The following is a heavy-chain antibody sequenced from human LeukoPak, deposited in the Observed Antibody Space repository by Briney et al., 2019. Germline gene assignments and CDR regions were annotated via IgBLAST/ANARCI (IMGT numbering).Heavy chain of an antibody. CDR2: IYTSGST. D-gene: IGHD3-3*01. V-gene: IGHV4-4*07. J-gene: IGHJ6*03. Sequence: PSETLSHTCTVSGGSISSYYWSWIRQPAGKGLEWIGRIYTSGSTNYNPSLKSRVTISVDKSKNQFSLKLSSVTAADTAVYYCARDRSGTIFGGNYMDVWGKGTTVTVSS. CDR1: GGSISSYY. CDR3: ARDRSGTIFGGNYMDV.